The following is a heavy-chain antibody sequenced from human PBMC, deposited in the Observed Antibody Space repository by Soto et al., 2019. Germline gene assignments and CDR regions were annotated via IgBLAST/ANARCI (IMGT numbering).Heavy chain of an antibody. Sequence: GGSLRLSCAASGFTFSSYGMHWVRQAPGKGLEWVAVISYDGSNKYYADSVKGRFTISRDNSKNTLYLQMNSLRAEDTAVYYCAKAGYCSGGSCYHDAFDIRGQGTMVTVSS. CDR2: ISYDGSNK. CDR1: GFTFSSYG. D-gene: IGHD2-15*01. J-gene: IGHJ3*02. CDR3: AKAGYCSGGSCYHDAFDI. V-gene: IGHV3-30*18.